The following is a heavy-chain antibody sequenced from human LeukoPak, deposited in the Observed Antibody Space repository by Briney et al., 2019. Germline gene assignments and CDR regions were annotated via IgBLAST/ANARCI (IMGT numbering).Heavy chain of an antibody. CDR1: NGFFSGYY. CDR3: ARGGDNTGYYGDAFDI. CDR2: VNHSGST. D-gene: IGHD3-22*01. V-gene: IGHV4-34*01. Sequence: SETLSLTCGIYNGFFSGYYWSWIRQSPGKRLEWIGEVNHSGSTNYNPSLKSRVIISRDTSNNQFSLELSSVTAADTAVYYCARGGDNTGYYGDAFDIWGQGTVVTVSS. J-gene: IGHJ3*02.